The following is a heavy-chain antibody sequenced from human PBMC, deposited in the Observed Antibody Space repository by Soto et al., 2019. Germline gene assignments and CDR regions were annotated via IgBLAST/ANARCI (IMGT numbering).Heavy chain of an antibody. J-gene: IGHJ5*01. CDR2: IYKSATT. CDR1: GDSISNLDYF. CDR3: ARGRYCLTGRCFPNWFDS. Sequence: SETLSLTCSVSGDSISNLDYFWAWIRQPPGQALEYIGYIYKSATTYYNPSFESRVAISVDTSKSQFSLNVTSLTAADTAVYFCARGRYCLTGRCFPNWFDSWGQGAPVTVSS. V-gene: IGHV4-30-4*01. D-gene: IGHD7-27*01.